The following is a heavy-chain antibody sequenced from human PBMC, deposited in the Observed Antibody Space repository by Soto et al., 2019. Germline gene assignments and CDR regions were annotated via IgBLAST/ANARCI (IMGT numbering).Heavy chain of an antibody. J-gene: IGHJ4*02. D-gene: IGHD6-13*01. CDR1: GFTFSSYS. V-gene: IGHV3-21*01. Sequence: EVQLVESGGGLVKPGGSLRLSCAASGFTFSSYSMNWVRQAPGKGLEWVSSISSSSIYIYYADSVKGRFTISRDNAKNSLYLQMNSLRAEDTAVYYCARRAAAGIHFDYWGQGTLVTVSS. CDR2: ISSSSIYI. CDR3: ARRAAAGIHFDY.